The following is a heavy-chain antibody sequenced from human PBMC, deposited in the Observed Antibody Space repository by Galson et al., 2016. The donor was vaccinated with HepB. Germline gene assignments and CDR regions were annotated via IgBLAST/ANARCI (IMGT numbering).Heavy chain of an antibody. Sequence: SLRLSCAASGFTFSSYGMHWVRQAPGKGLEWVAVIWYDGSNKYYADSVKGRFTISRDNSKNSLFLQMNSLRAEDTAVYYCAREGDGHNNFDYWGQGTLVTVSS. D-gene: IGHD5-24*01. CDR1: GFTFSSYG. CDR2: IWYDGSNK. CDR3: AREGDGHNNFDY. V-gene: IGHV3-33*01. J-gene: IGHJ4*02.